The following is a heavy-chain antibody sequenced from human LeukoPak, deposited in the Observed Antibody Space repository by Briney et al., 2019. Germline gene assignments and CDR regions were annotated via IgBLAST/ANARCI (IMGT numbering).Heavy chain of an antibody. CDR2: IYYSGST. CDR1: GGSFSGYY. CDR3: ARSGYIVVVTALYAFDI. D-gene: IGHD2-21*02. Sequence: SETLSLTCAVYGGSFSGYYWSWIRQHPGKGLEWIGYIYYSGSTYYNPSLKSRVTISVDTSKNQFSLKLSSVTAADTAVYYCARSGYIVVVTALYAFDIWGQGTMVTVSS. V-gene: IGHV4-31*11. J-gene: IGHJ3*02.